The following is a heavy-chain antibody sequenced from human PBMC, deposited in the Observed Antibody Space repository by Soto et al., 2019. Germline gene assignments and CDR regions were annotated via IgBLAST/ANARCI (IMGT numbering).Heavy chain of an antibody. D-gene: IGHD5-18*01. CDR3: ARSIPSGYSYGPFDY. CDR1: GFTFSSYG. Sequence: LRLSCAASGFTFSSYGMHWVRQAPGKGLEWVAVIWYDGSNKYYADSVKGRFTISRDNSKNTLYLQMNSLRAEDTAVYYCARSIPSGYSYGPFDYWGQGTLVTVSS. CDR2: IWYDGSNK. J-gene: IGHJ4*02. V-gene: IGHV3-33*01.